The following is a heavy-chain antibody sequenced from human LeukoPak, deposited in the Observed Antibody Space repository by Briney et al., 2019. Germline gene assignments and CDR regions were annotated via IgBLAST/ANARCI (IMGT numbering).Heavy chain of an antibody. V-gene: IGHV1-69*05. CDR2: IIPIFGTA. D-gene: IGHD2-15*01. J-gene: IGHJ5*02. Sequence: ASVKVSCKASGGTFSSYAISWVRQAPGQGLEWMGGIIPIFGTANYAQKFQGRVKITTDESTSTPYMELSSLRSEDTAVYYCARAPLLGYCSGGSCDWFDPWGQGTLVTVSS. CDR1: GGTFSSYA. CDR3: ARAPLLGYCSGGSCDWFDP.